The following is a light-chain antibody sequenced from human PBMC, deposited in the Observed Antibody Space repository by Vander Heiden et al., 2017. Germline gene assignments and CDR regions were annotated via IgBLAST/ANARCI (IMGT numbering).Light chain of an antibody. CDR3: CSYAGGRTWV. CDR2: EVT. V-gene: IGLV2-23*02. J-gene: IGLJ3*02. CDR1: SSDVGRYDF. Sequence: SALTQPASVSGSPGQSITISCTGTSSDVGRYDFVSWYQQHPDKAPKLMIFEVTQRPSGVSNRFSASKSGNRASLTISGLQAEDEADYYCCSYAGGRTWVFGGGTKLTVI.